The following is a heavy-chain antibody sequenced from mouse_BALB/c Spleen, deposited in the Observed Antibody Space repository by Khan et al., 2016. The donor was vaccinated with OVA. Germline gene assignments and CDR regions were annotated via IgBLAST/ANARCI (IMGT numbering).Heavy chain of an antibody. J-gene: IGHJ2*01. CDR1: GYTFTTYW. CDR2: INPTPDYT. CDR3: ARDRIDY. Sequence: QVQLKESGAELAKPGASVKMSCKASGYTFTTYWMHWVKQRPGQGLEWIGYINPTPDYTDYNEKFKDKAILSADKSSSTAYMQLSSLTSEDSAVYYYARDRIDYWGQGTTLTVSS. V-gene: IGHV1-7*01.